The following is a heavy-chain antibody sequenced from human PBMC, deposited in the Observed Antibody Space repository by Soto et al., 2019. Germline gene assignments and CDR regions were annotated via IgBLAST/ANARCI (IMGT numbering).Heavy chain of an antibody. CDR2: IIPIFGTA. CDR1: GGTFSSYA. CDR3: ARGGYSRYGKDV. Sequence: SVKVSCKASGGTFSSYAISWVRQAPGQGLEWMGGIIPIFGTANYAQKFQGRVTITADESTSTAYMELSSLRSEDTAVYYCARGGYSRYGKDVWGQGTTVTVSS. D-gene: IGHD2-21*01. J-gene: IGHJ6*02. V-gene: IGHV1-69*13.